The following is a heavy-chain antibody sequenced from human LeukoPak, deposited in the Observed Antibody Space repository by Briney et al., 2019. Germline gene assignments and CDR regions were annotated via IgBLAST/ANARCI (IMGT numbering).Heavy chain of an antibody. V-gene: IGHV4-39*01. J-gene: IGHJ4*02. CDR1: GGSISSSTHY. Sequence: SETLSLTCTVSGGSISSSTHYWGWTRQPPGKGLEWMGSIYYTGSTYYNPSLRSRVTISVDTSKNQFSLKLSSVTAADTAVYYCARRGGSGYYSPFDSWGQGTLVTVSS. CDR2: IYYTGST. D-gene: IGHD3-3*01. CDR3: ARRGGSGYYSPFDS.